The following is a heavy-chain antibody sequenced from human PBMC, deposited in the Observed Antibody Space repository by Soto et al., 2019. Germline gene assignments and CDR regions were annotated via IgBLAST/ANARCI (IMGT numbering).Heavy chain of an antibody. CDR2: IYLGDSDT. D-gene: IGHD2-15*01. V-gene: IGHV5-51*01. CDR3: ARHGVLYCSGGSCYSGLNYYYYGMDV. Sequence: PGDSLKLSCKGSGYSFTSYLVGWVRQLPGKGLEWMGIIYLGDSDTRYSPSFQGQVTISADKSISTAYLQWSSLKASDTAMYYCARHGVLYCSGGSCYSGLNYYYYGMDVWGQGTTVTVSS. J-gene: IGHJ6*02. CDR1: GYSFTSYL.